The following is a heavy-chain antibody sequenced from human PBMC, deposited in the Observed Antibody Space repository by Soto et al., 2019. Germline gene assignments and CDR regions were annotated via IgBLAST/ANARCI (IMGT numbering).Heavy chain of an antibody. Sequence: QVQLVQSGAEVKKPGASVKVSCKASGYTFTGYYMHWVRQAPGQGLEWMGWINPNSGGTNYAQKFQGRVTMTRDTSISTAYMELSRLRSDDTAVYYCASRSCSSTSCRYYYYGMDVWGQGTTVTGSS. CDR2: INPNSGGT. D-gene: IGHD2-2*01. CDR3: ASRSCSSTSCRYYYYGMDV. CDR1: GYTFTGYY. V-gene: IGHV1-2*02. J-gene: IGHJ6*02.